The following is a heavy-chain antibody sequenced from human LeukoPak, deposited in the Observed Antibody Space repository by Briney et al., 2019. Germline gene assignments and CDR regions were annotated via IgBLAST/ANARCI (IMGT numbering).Heavy chain of an antibody. CDR3: ARVSLWSKRGIDY. J-gene: IGHJ4*02. Sequence: SETLSLTCTVSGGSISSGDYYWSWIRQPPGKGLEWIGYIYYSGSTYHNPSLKSRVTISVDTSKNQFSLKLSSVTAADTAVYYCARVSLWSKRGIDYWGQGTLVTVSS. V-gene: IGHV4-30-4*01. CDR2: IYYSGST. CDR1: GGSISSGDYY. D-gene: IGHD3-10*01.